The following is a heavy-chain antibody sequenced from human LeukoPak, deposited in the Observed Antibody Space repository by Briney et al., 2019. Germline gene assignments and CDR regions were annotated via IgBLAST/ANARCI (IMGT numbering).Heavy chain of an antibody. CDR1: GGSISSYY. Sequence: SETLSLTCTVSGGSISSYYWSWMRQSPGKGLEWIGYVYYSGSTNYNPALKSRVTISLDTSENQFSLKLSSVTAADTAVYYCAREANSPTARYWYFDLWGRGTQVTVSS. J-gene: IGHJ2*01. D-gene: IGHD2-21*01. CDR2: VYYSGST. V-gene: IGHV4-59*01. CDR3: AREANSPTARYWYFDL.